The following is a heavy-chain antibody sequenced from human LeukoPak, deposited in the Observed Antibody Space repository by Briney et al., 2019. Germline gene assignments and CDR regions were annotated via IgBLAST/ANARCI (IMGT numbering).Heavy chain of an antibody. CDR2: IWYDGSNK. D-gene: IGHD4-17*01. J-gene: IGHJ5*02. V-gene: IGHV3-33*01. CDR3: ARNSRETVTRGLNWFDP. Sequence: RGSLRLSCAASGFTFSSYGMHWVRQAPGKGLEWVAVIWYDGSNKYYADSVKGRFTISRDNSKNTLYLQMNSLRAEDTAVYYCARNSRETVTRGLNWFDPWGQGTLVTVSS. CDR1: GFTFSSYG.